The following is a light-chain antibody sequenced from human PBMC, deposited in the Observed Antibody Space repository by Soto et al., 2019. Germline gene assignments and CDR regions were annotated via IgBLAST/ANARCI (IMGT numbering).Light chain of an antibody. CDR2: KAS. Sequence: DIQMTQSPSTLCAPVGDRVSITCRASQSISSWLAWYQQKPGKAPKLLIYKASSLESGVPSRFSGSGSGTEFTLTISSLQPDDFATYYCQQYNSYSWTFGQGTKVDIK. V-gene: IGKV1-5*03. CDR1: QSISSW. J-gene: IGKJ1*01. CDR3: QQYNSYSWT.